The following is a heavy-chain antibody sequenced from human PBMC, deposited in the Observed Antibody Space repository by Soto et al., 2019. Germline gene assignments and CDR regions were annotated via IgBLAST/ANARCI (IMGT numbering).Heavy chain of an antibody. D-gene: IGHD4-4*01. CDR3: AKVPRQNSNGWIYFDN. CDR2: IYHSGST. Sequence: SETLSLTCAVSGGSISSSNWWSWVRQPPGKGLEWIGEIYHSGSTNYNPSLKSRVTISVDKSKNQFSPKLSSVTAADTAVYYCAKVPRQNSNGWIYFDNWGQGTRVTVSS. V-gene: IGHV4-4*02. J-gene: IGHJ4*02. CDR1: GGSISSSNW.